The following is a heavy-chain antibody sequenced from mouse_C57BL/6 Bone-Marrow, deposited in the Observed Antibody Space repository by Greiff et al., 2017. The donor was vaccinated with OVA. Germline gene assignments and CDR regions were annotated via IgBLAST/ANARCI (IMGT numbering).Heavy chain of an antibody. CDR1: GYTFTSYW. CDR3: ARGAGYDPAWFAY. Sequence: QVQLQQSGAELVKPGASVKMSCKASGYTFTSYWITWVKQRPGQGLEWIGDIYPGSGSTNYNEKFKSKATLTVDTSSSTAYMQLSSLTSEDSAVYYCARGAGYDPAWFAYWSQGTLVTVSA. J-gene: IGHJ3*01. D-gene: IGHD2-2*01. V-gene: IGHV1-55*01. CDR2: IYPGSGST.